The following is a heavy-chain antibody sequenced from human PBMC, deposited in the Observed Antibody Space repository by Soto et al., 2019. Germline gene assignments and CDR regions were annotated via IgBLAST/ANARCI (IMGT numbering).Heavy chain of an antibody. V-gene: IGHV3-13*01. CDR2: IGTAGDT. J-gene: IGHJ6*02. CDR1: GFTFSSYD. D-gene: IGHD2-15*01. Sequence: GGSLRLSCAASGFTFSSYDMHWVRQATGKGLEWVSAIGTAGDTYYPGSVKGRFTISRENAKNSLYLQMNSLRAEDTAVYYCARVAATDYYYGMDVWGQGTTVTVS. CDR3: ARVAATDYYYGMDV.